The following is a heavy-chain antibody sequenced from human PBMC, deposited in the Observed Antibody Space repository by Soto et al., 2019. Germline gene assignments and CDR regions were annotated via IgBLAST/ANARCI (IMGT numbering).Heavy chain of an antibody. CDR2: IHRAGVT. CDR3: AGRPEIHPR. Sequence: QVHLQESGPGLVKPSETLSLTCAISRGSTSSSDWWTWVRQPPGEGLEWIGEIHRAGVTNYNSSLKSRLTISLDHSRNQFSLSLTSVTAADAAVYFCAGRPEIHPRWGQGILVPVSS. D-gene: IGHD5-18*01. J-gene: IGHJ4*02. CDR1: RGSTSSSDW. V-gene: IGHV4-4*02.